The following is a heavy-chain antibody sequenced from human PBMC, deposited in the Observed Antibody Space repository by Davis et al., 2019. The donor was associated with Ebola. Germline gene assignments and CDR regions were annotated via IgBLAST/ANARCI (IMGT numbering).Heavy chain of an antibody. Sequence: MPSETLSLTCAVYGGSFSGYYWSWIRQPPGKGLEWIGEINHSGSTNYNPSLKSRVTISIDTSKNQFSLKLTSVTAADTAVYYCARATRWFADDTLFDYGLDVWGQGTTVTVSS. CDR3: ARATRWFADDTLFDYGLDV. J-gene: IGHJ6*02. CDR2: INHSGST. V-gene: IGHV4-34*01. D-gene: IGHD3-10*01. CDR1: GGSFSGYY.